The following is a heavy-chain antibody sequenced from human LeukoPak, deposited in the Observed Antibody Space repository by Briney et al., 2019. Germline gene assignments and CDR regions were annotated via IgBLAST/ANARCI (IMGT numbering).Heavy chain of an antibody. CDR3: AREAMYSYGNNFDY. V-gene: IGHV4-61*01. D-gene: IGHD5-18*01. CDR2: IYYSGST. J-gene: IGHJ4*02. Sequence: SSETLSLTCTVSGGSVSSGSYYWSWIRQPPGKGLEWIGYIYYSGSTNYNPSLKSRVTISVDTSKNQFSLKLSSVTAADTAVYHCAREAMYSYGNNFDYWGQGTLVTVSS. CDR1: GGSVSSGSYY.